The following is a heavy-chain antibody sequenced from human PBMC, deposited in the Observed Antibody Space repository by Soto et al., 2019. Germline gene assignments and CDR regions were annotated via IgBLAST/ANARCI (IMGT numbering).Heavy chain of an antibody. CDR2: ISAYNGNT. Sequence: QVQLVQSGAEVKKPGASVKVSCKASGYTFTSYGISWVRQAPGQGLEWMGWISAYNGNTNYAQKLQGRVTMTTDTSXTTAYMELRSLRSDDTAVYYCAREGQHPLRDWYFDLWGRGTLVTVSS. CDR1: GYTFTSYG. V-gene: IGHV1-18*01. J-gene: IGHJ2*01. CDR3: AREGQHPLRDWYFDL. D-gene: IGHD4-17*01.